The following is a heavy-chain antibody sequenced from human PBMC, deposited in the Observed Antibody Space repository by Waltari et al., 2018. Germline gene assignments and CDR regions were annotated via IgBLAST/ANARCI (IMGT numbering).Heavy chain of an antibody. D-gene: IGHD2-8*01. CDR3: AKAAVYAEPGY. J-gene: IGHJ4*02. CDR2: ISGNGGST. Sequence: EVQLLESGGGLVQPGGSLRLSCAASGFTFSSYAVSWVRQAPGKGLEWVSAISGNGGSTYYADSLKGRFTISRDNSKNTLYLQMNSLRPEDTAVYYCAKAAVYAEPGYWGQGTLVTVSS. V-gene: IGHV3-23*01. CDR1: GFTFSSYA.